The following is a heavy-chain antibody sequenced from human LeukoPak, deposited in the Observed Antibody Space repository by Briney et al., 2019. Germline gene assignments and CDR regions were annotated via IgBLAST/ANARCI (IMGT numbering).Heavy chain of an antibody. CDR1: GFAFNNYA. CDR3: AKITADMVRGVIHGMDV. J-gene: IGHJ6*02. CDR2: ISGGGVRT. Sequence: GGSLRLSCAASGFAFNNYAMNWVRQAPGKGLEWVSAISGGGVRTSYADSVKGRFTISRDNSKNTLYMQMNSLRAEDTAVYYCAKITADMVRGVIHGMDVWGQGTTVTVSS. D-gene: IGHD3-10*01. V-gene: IGHV3-23*01.